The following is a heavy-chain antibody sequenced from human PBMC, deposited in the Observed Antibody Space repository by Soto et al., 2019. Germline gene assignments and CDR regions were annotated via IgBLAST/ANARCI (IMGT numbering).Heavy chain of an antibody. D-gene: IGHD3-10*01. V-gene: IGHV4-59*08. CDR2: IYYSGST. J-gene: IGHJ5*02. CDR1: GGSISSYY. Sequence: SETLSLTCTVSGGSISSYYWSWIRQPPGKGLEWIGYIYYSGSTNYNPSLKSRVTISVDTSKNQFSLKLSSVTAADTAVYYCARHITMVRGVRYNWFDPWGQGTLVTVSS. CDR3: ARHITMVRGVRYNWFDP.